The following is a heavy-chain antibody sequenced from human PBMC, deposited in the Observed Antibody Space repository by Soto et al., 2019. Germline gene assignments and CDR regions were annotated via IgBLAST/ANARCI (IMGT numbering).Heavy chain of an antibody. CDR1: GYTFTSYA. J-gene: IGHJ4*02. D-gene: IGHD4-17*01. V-gene: IGHV1-3*01. CDR2: INAGNGNT. CDR3: ARDYLDYGDYSPYFDY. Sequence: QVQLVQSGAEVKKPGASVKVSCKASGYTFTSYAMHWVRQAPGQRLEWMGWINAGNGNTKYSQKFQGRVTITRDTSASTAYMELSSLRSADTAVYYWARDYLDYGDYSPYFDYWGQGTLVTVSS.